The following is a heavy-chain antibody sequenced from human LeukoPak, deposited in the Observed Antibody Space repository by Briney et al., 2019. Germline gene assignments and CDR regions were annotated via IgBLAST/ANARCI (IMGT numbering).Heavy chain of an antibody. CDR1: GYTLTELS. CDR3: ATDRPSGSPMYY. CDR2: FDPEDGET. J-gene: IGHJ4*02. V-gene: IGHV1-24*01. D-gene: IGHD5-12*01. Sequence: ASVKLSCKFSGYTLTELSMHWVRHAPGKGLERKGGFDPEDGETTYAQKFQGRVTMTEDTSTDTAYMELSSLRSEDTAVYYCATDRPSGSPMYYWGQGTLVTVSS.